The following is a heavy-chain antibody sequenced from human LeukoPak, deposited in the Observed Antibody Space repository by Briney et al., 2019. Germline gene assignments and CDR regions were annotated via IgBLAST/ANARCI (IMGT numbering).Heavy chain of an antibody. D-gene: IGHD1-26*01. V-gene: IGHV4-59*01. J-gene: IGHJ6*02. CDR1: GASINGFF. CDR2: VSHRGAT. Sequence: SETLSLTCSASGASINGFFWNWVRQTPEKGLEWIGYVSHRGATTSNPTLKSRVSITIDTSKSQISLTMTSVTAADSALYYCARDRRGSFYTFDLWGPGTTVSVS. CDR3: ARDRRGSFYTFDL.